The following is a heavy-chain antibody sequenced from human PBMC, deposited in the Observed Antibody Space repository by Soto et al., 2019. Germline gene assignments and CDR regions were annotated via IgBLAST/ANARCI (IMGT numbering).Heavy chain of an antibody. Sequence: QVQLVESGGGVVQPGRSLRLSCAASGFTFSSYGMHWVRQAPGKGLEWVAVIWYDGSNKYYADSVKGRFTISRDNSKNTLYLQMNSLRAEDTAVYYCARGYSYSSGSFDYWGHGTLVTVSS. CDR3: ARGYSYSSGSFDY. V-gene: IGHV3-33*01. D-gene: IGHD5-18*01. J-gene: IGHJ4*01. CDR2: IWYDGSNK. CDR1: GFTFSSYG.